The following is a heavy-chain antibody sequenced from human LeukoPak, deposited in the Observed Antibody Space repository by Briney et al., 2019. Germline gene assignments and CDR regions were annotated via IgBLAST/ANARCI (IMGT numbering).Heavy chain of an antibody. CDR1: GGSISSGSYY. CDR2: IYTSGST. J-gene: IGHJ4*02. D-gene: IGHD3-3*01. CDR3: ARVPALWSGYYLDY. V-gene: IGHV4-61*02. Sequence: PSQTLSLTCTDSGGSISSGSYYWSWIRQPAGKGLEWIGRIYTSGSTNYNPSLKSRVTISVDTSKNQFSLKLSSVTAADTAVYYCARVPALWSGYYLDYWGQGTLVTVSS.